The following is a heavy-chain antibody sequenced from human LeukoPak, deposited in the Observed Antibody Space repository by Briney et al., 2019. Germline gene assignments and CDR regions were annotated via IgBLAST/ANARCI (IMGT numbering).Heavy chain of an antibody. Sequence: GGSLRLSCAASGFTFSTYAMNWVRQAPGKGLEWVSIISGSGGSIFYADSVKGRCTISRDNFKSTVYLEMNSLRVEDTAVYYCAKDLDHWGLPLGGFDFWGQGTLVTVSS. CDR1: GFTFSTYA. D-gene: IGHD3-10*01. V-gene: IGHV3-23*01. CDR3: AKDLDHWGLPLGGFDF. CDR2: ISGSGGSI. J-gene: IGHJ4*02.